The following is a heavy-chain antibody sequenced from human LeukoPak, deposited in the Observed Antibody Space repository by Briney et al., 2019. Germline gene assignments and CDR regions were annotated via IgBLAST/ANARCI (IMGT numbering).Heavy chain of an antibody. CDR2: IRYDGSNK. D-gene: IGHD1-26*01. CDR3: AKEGYSGSYYQGGWYFDL. J-gene: IGHJ2*01. Sequence: GGSLRLSCAASGFTFSSYGMHWVRQAPGKGLEWVAFIRYDGSNKYYADSVKGRFTISRDNSKNTLYLQMNSLRAEDTAAYYCAKEGYSGSYYQGGWYFDLWGRGTLVTVSS. CDR1: GFTFSSYG. V-gene: IGHV3-30*02.